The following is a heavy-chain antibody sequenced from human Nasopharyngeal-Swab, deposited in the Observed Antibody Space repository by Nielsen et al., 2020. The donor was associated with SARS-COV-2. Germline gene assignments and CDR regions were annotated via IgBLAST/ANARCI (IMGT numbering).Heavy chain of an antibody. CDR2: ISSSSSYI. Sequence: GESLKISCAASGFTFSSYSMNWVRQAPGKGLEWVLSISSSSSYIYYADSVKGRFTISRDNAKNSLYLQMNSLRAEDTAVYYCARDGDYSGWELTDYWGQGTLVTVSS. J-gene: IGHJ4*02. D-gene: IGHD1-26*01. CDR3: ARDGDYSGWELTDY. V-gene: IGHV3-21*01. CDR1: GFTFSSYS.